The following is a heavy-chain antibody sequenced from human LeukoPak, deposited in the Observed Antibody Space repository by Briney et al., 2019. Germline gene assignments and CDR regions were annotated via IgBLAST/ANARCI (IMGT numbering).Heavy chain of an antibody. D-gene: IGHD3-22*01. CDR2: INHSGST. CDR3: ARDYVYYYDSSGYPDDAFDI. V-gene: IGHV4-34*01. J-gene: IGHJ3*02. Sequence: PSETLSLTCAVYGGSFSGYYWSWIRQPPGKGLEWIGEINHSGSTNYNPSLKSRVTISVDTSKNQSSLKLSSVTAADTAVYYCARDYVYYYDSSGYPDDAFDIWGQGTMVTVSS. CDR1: GGSFSGYY.